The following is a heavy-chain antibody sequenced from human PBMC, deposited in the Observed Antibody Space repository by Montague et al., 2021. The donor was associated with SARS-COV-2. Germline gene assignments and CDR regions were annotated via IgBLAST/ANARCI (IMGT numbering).Heavy chain of an antibody. Sequence: SLTCTVSGGSISSASYYWSWIRQPAGKGLEWIGHIYSTVITNYNPSLKSRVTISVDLSKSQFSLKMTSVTAADTAVYYCARDPHDYGWFDPWGQGTLVTVSS. CDR2: IYSTVIT. D-gene: IGHD4-17*01. V-gene: IGHV4-61*09. J-gene: IGHJ5*02. CDR3: ARDPHDYGWFDP. CDR1: GGSISSASYY.